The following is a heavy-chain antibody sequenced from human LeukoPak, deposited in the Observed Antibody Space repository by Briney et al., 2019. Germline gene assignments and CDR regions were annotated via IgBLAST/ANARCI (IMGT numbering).Heavy chain of an antibody. CDR3: ARGPYYGGNHFQH. V-gene: IGHV4-34*01. Sequence: SETLSLTCAVYGVSFSGYYWSWIRQPPGKGLEWIGEINHSGSTNYNPSLKSRVTISVDTSKNQFSLKLSSVTAADTAVYYCARGPYYGGNHFQHWGQGTLVTVSS. J-gene: IGHJ1*01. CDR1: GVSFSGYY. D-gene: IGHD4-23*01. CDR2: INHSGST.